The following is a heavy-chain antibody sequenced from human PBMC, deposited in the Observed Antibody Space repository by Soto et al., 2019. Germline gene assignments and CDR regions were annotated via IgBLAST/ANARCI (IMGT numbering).Heavy chain of an antibody. J-gene: IGHJ3*01. CDR1: GASFSSGAHY. Sequence: QGQLQQSGPGVVRPSQTLSLTCTASGASFSSGAHYWAWMRPPPGKGLEWSGYIFYGGTTFYNPSLNSRVTMSIDMSKSQLCMTLRAVTAVATAVYYCATLPPGAAFDFWGHGTMVIVS. CDR3: ATLPPGAAFDF. CDR2: IFYGGTT. D-gene: IGHD2-2*01. V-gene: IGHV4-30-4*01.